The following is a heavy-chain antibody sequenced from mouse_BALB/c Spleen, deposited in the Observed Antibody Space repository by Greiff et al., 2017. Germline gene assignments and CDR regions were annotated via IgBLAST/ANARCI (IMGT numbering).Heavy chain of an antibody. CDR3: ARERRITTVGYYAMDY. D-gene: IGHD1-1*01. CDR1: GFSLTGYG. CDR2: IWGDGST. Sequence: QVQLKESGPGLVAPSQSLSLTCTVSGFSLTGYGVTWVRQPPGKGLEWLGMIWGDGSTDYNSALKSRLSISKDNSKSQVFLKMNSLQTDDTARYYCARERRITTVGYYAMDYWGQGTSVTVSS. V-gene: IGHV2-6-7*01. J-gene: IGHJ4*01.